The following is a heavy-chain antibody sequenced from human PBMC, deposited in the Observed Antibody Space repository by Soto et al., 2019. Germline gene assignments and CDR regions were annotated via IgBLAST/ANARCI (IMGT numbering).Heavy chain of an antibody. J-gene: IGHJ4*02. CDR3: AYGDYEVY. CDR2: ISYDGSNK. CDR1: GFTFSSYG. V-gene: IGHV3-30*03. D-gene: IGHD4-17*01. Sequence: GGSLRLSCAASGFTFSSYGMHWVRQAPGKGLEWVAVISYDGSNKYYADSVKGRFTISRDNSKNTLYLQMNSLRAEDTAVYYCAYGDYEVYWGQGPLVTVSS.